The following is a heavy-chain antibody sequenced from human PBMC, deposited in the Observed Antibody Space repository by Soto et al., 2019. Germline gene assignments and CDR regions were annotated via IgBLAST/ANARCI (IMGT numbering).Heavy chain of an antibody. CDR3: ARHVRSGYGDYVNWFDP. Sequence: SETLSLTCTVSGGSISSSSYYWGWIRQPPGKGLEWIGSIYYSGSTYYNPSLKSRVTISVDTSKNQFSLKLSSVTAADTAVYYCARHVRSGYGDYVNWFDPWGQGTLVTVSS. J-gene: IGHJ5*02. CDR1: GGSISSSSYY. V-gene: IGHV4-39*01. CDR2: IYYSGST. D-gene: IGHD4-17*01.